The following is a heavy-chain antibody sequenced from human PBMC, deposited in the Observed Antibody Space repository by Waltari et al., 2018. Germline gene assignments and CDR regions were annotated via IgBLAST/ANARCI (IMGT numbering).Heavy chain of an antibody. J-gene: IGHJ5*02. CDR1: GCTFSRYW. Sequence: EVQLVESGGGLVQPGGSLRLSCAGSGCTFSRYWMNWLRQAPGKGLEWVANRKQDGSEKYNVDSVKGRFTISGDNAKHSFYLQMNSLSAEDTAVYYCARGYCTATSCYGNWFDPWGQGTLVTVSS. CDR2: RKQDGSEK. V-gene: IGHV3-7*01. D-gene: IGHD2-2*01. CDR3: ARGYCTATSCYGNWFDP.